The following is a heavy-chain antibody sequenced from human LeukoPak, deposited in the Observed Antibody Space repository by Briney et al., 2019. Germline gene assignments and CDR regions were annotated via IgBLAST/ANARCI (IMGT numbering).Heavy chain of an antibody. D-gene: IGHD3-22*01. Sequence: SETLSLTCTVSGGSISSYYWSWIRQPPGKGLEWIGYIYYSGSTNYNPSLKSRVTISVDTSKNQFSLKLSSVTAADTAVYYCAGIFPSYYYDSSGYYFDYWSQGTLVTVSS. J-gene: IGHJ4*02. CDR1: GGSISSYY. CDR2: IYYSGST. CDR3: AGIFPSYYYDSSGYYFDY. V-gene: IGHV4-59*01.